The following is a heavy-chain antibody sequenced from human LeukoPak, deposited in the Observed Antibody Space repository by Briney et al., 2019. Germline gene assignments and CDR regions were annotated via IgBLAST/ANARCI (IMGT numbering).Heavy chain of an antibody. V-gene: IGHV4-39*01. CDR2: IYYSGST. CDR1: GDSISSSNYYYYY. D-gene: IGHD1-14*01. J-gene: IGHJ5*02. CDR3: VTSRPDSGSGL. Sequence: TSETLSLTCTVSGDSISSSNYYYYYWGWIRQPPGKRLEWIGSIYYSGSTYYNPSLRSRLTISVDTSKNQFSLNLNSVTAADTAVYYCVTSRPDSGSGLWGQGTLVTVSS.